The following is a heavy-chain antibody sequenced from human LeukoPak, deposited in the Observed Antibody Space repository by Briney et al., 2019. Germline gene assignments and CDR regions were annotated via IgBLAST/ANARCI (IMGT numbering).Heavy chain of an antibody. CDR1: GFTFRNYW. CDR3: ATARGPHSFDS. V-gene: IGHV3-7*05. Sequence: PGGSLRLSCAASGFTFRNYWMIWVRQAPGKGLEWVANIKQDEIEKSYVDSVKGRFTISRDNAKNSLYLQMNSLRAEDTAVYYCATARGPHSFDSWGQGPLVTVSS. CDR2: IKQDEIEK. D-gene: IGHD3-10*01. J-gene: IGHJ4*02.